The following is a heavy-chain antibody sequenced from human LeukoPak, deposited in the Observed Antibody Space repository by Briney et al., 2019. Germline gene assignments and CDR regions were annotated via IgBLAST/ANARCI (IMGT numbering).Heavy chain of an antibody. D-gene: IGHD3-10*01. Sequence: GGSLGLSCAASGFTFNFYSMYWVRQSPGKGLEWVAVISYDGSNEYYADSVKGRFTISRDNSKNTLYLQMNSLRAEDTAVYYCARDYASGSYYNLFDYWGQGTLVTVSS. CDR3: ARDYASGSYYNLFDY. CDR2: ISYDGSNE. J-gene: IGHJ4*02. V-gene: IGHV3-30*04. CDR1: GFTFNFYS.